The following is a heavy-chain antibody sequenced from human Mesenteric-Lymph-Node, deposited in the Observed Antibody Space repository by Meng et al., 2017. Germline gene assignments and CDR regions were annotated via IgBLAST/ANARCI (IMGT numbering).Heavy chain of an antibody. Sequence: GKLGKTGGEVKRPWASVKVSCKASGYSFTKYPIHWVRQGPGQRLECMGWINAGNGYTKYSQKFQGRVTITRDTSASTAYMELSSLRSEDTDVYYCATVGAEGVDYFDFWGQGTLVTVSS. V-gene: IGHV1-3*01. J-gene: IGHJ4*02. CDR1: GYSFTKYP. CDR2: INAGNGYT. CDR3: ATVGAEGVDYFDF. D-gene: IGHD1-26*01.